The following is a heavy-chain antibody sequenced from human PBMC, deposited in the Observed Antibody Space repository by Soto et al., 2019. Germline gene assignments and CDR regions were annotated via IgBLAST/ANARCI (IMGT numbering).Heavy chain of an antibody. CDR3: FIDPGNDWNYYCGMAV. J-gene: IGHJ6*02. D-gene: IGHD1-1*01. CDR1: GGSIGGGGYY. CDR2: IYYSGST. Sequence: SETLSLTCAVSGGSIGGGGYYWDWLRQHQGKGLEWIGFIYYSGSTYYNPSLKSRVIMSLDTYKNQFSLKLSSVTAADTAEYYCFIDPGNDWNYYCGMAVWGQGTTVTVS. V-gene: IGHV4-31*11.